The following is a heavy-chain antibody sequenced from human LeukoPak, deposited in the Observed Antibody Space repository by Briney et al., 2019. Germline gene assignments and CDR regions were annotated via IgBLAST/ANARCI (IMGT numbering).Heavy chain of an antibody. V-gene: IGHV3-30*18. CDR1: GFTFSSYG. J-gene: IGHJ4*02. CDR3: AKDLGLSVGATPFDY. D-gene: IGHD1-26*01. Sequence: PGGSLRLSCAASGFTFSSYGMHWVRQAPGKGLEWVAVISYDGSNKYYADSVKGRFTISRDNSKNTLYLQMNSLRAEDTAVHYCAKDLGLSVGATPFDYWGQGTLVTVSS. CDR2: ISYDGSNK.